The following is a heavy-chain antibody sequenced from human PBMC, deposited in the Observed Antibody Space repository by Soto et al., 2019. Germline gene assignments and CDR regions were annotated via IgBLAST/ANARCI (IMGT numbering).Heavy chain of an antibody. Sequence: QVQLQESGPGLVKPSETLSLTCTVSGGSISSYYWSWIRQPPGKGLEWIGYIYYSGSTNYNPSLKSRVTISVDTSKNQFCLKLSSVTAADTAVYYCARGFFGVKTEVGWFDPWGQGTLVTVSS. J-gene: IGHJ5*02. CDR2: IYYSGST. CDR1: GGSISSYY. D-gene: IGHD3-3*01. V-gene: IGHV4-59*01. CDR3: ARGFFGVKTEVGWFDP.